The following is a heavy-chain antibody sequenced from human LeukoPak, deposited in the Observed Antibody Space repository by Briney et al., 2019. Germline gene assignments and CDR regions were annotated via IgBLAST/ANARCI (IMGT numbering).Heavy chain of an antibody. J-gene: IGHJ4*02. D-gene: IGHD6-19*01. CDR1: GFTFSSYA. CDR2: VSGSGGST. CDR3: AQDRYVSSGRDDY. Sequence: PGGSLRLSCAASGFTFSSYAMSWVRQAPGKGLEWVSYVSGSGGSTYYADSVKGRFTISRDNSKNTLYLQMTNLRAEDTAVYFCAQDRYVSSGRDDYWGQGSLVTVS. V-gene: IGHV3-23*01.